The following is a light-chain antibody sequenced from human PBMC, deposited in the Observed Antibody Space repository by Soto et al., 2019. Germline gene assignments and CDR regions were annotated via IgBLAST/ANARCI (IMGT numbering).Light chain of an antibody. CDR1: SSDIGSSSL. J-gene: IGLJ1*01. Sequence: QSALAQPASVSGSPGQSITISCAGTSSDIGSSSLVSWYQQHPGKAPKLIIYQATERPSGVSDRFTGSRSGNTASLTISGVQAEDEGDYYCSSYAGSTSYVFGTGTKLTVL. CDR2: QAT. CDR3: SSYAGSTSYV. V-gene: IGLV2-23*01.